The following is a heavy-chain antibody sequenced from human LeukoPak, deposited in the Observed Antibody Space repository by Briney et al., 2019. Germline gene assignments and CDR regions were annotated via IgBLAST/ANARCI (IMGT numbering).Heavy chain of an antibody. J-gene: IGHJ4*02. D-gene: IGHD5-18*01. CDR3: ARVDTAMVTDY. CDR2: IYYSGST. CDR1: GGSISSYY. Sequence: SETLSLTCTVSGGSISSYYWSWIRQTPGKGLEWIGDIYYSGSTNYNPSLKSRVTISVDTSKNQFSLKLSSVTAADTAVYYCARVDTAMVTDYWGQGTLVTVSS. V-gene: IGHV4-59*08.